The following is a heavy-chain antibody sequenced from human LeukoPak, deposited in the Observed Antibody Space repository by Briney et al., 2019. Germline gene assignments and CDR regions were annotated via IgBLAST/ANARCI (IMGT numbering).Heavy chain of an antibody. V-gene: IGHV1-69*06. D-gene: IGHD3-16*02. J-gene: IGHJ3*02. CDR1: GGTFSSYA. CDR2: IIPIFGTA. CDR3: ARDYPTYDYVWGSYRYDAFDI. Sequence: ASVKVSCKASGGTFSSYAISWVRQAPGQGLEWMGGIIPIFGTANYAQKFQGRVTFTADKPTSTAYMELSSLRSEDTAVYYCARDYPTYDYVWGSYRYDAFDIWGQGTMVTVSS.